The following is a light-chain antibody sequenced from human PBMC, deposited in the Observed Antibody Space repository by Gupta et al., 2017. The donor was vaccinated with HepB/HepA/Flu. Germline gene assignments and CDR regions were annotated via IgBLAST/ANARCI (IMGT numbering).Light chain of an antibody. Sequence: SSELTQDPAVSVALGQTVRITCQGDSLRSYFANWYQQKPGQAPVLVIYGKNSRPSGIPDRFSGSSSGNTASLTIXGXQAEDEXDYYCTSSDNSGKHRVFGGGTKLTVL. CDR1: SLRSYF. J-gene: IGLJ2*01. V-gene: IGLV3-19*01. CDR2: GKN. CDR3: TSSDNSGKHRV.